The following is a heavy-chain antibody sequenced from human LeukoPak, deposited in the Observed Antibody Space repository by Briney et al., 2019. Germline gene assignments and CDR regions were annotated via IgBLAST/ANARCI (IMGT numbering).Heavy chain of an antibody. D-gene: IGHD6-6*01. CDR3: ATAKASEQLVSLFGY. V-gene: IGHV1-18*01. J-gene: IGHJ4*02. CDR2: ISANNGNT. Sequence: ASVKVSCKASGYTFISYGISWVRQAPGQGLEWMGWISANNGNTNYAQKLQGRVTMTEDTSTDTAYMELSSLRSEDTAVYYCATAKASEQLVSLFGYWGQGTLVTVSS. CDR1: GYTFISYG.